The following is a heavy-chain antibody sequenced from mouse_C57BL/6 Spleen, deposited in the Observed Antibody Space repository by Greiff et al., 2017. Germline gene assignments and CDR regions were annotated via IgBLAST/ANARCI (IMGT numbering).Heavy chain of an antibody. V-gene: IGHV1-9*01. CDR3: SSDGYDEGIYFDY. D-gene: IGHD2-2*01. CDR1: GYTFTGYW. J-gene: IGHJ2*01. CDR2: ILPGSGST. Sequence: QVQLQQSGAELMKPGASVKLSCKATGYTFTGYWIEWVKQRPGHGLEWIGEILPGSGSTYYNEKFKGKATFTADTSSNTAYMQLSSLTTEDSTIYYWSSDGYDEGIYFDYWCQGTTLTVSS.